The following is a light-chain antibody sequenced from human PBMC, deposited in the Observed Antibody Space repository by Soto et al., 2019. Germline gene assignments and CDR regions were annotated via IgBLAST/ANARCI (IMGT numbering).Light chain of an antibody. J-gene: IGLJ2*01. V-gene: IGLV2-8*01. CDR3: SSYAGNKNVV. Sequence: QSALTQPPSASGSPGQSVTISCTGTSSDVGGYTYVSWYQQHPGKAPKLIIYEVSERPSGVPDRFSGSKSGNTASLAVSGLQAAYEADYYCSSYAGNKNVVFGGGTKLTVL. CDR1: SSDVGGYTY. CDR2: EVS.